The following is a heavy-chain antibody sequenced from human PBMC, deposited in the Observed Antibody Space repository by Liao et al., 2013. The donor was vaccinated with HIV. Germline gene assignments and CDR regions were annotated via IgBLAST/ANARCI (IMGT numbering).Heavy chain of an antibody. D-gene: IGHD2-2*02. V-gene: IGHV4-61*05. CDR3: ARARQYQLLYGGQYNWFDP. CDR2: IYTSGST. J-gene: IGHJ5*02. Sequence: QLQLQESGPGLVKPSETLSLTCTVSGGSISSRSYYWGWIRQPPGKGLEWIGRIYTSGSTNYNPSLKSRVTISVDTSKNQFSLHLSSVTAADTAVYYCARARQYQLLYGGQYNWFDPVGPGNPGHRLL. CDR1: GGSISSRSYY.